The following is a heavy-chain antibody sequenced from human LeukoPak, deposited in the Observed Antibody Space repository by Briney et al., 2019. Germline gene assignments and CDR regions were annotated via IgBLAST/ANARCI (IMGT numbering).Heavy chain of an antibody. J-gene: IGHJ4*02. CDR3: ARDDYGDYVSD. V-gene: IGHV4-59*01. CDR1: GGSISSYY. D-gene: IGHD4-17*01. CDR2: IYYSGST. Sequence: SETLSLTCTVYGGSISSYYWSWIRQPPGKGLEWIGYIYYSGSTNYNPSLKSRVTISVDTSKNQFSLKLSSVTAADTAVYYCARDDYGDYVSDWGQGTLVTVSS.